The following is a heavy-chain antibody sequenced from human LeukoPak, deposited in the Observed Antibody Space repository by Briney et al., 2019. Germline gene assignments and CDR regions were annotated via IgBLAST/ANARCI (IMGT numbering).Heavy chain of an antibody. CDR1: GYTFTSYG. V-gene: IGHV1-18*01. CDR2: ISAYNGNT. Sequence: ASVKVSCKASGYTFTSYGISWVRQAPGQGLEWMGWISAYNGNTNYAQKLQGRVTMTTDTSTSTAYMELRSLRSDDTAVYYCAARSTVVTTYYFDYWGQGTLVTVSS. D-gene: IGHD4-23*01. CDR3: AARSTVVTTYYFDY. J-gene: IGHJ4*02.